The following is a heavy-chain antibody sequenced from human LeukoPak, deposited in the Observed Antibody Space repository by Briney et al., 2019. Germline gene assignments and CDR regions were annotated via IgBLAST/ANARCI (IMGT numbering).Heavy chain of an antibody. V-gene: IGHV3-21*05. CDR1: GFTFSSYS. Sequence: GGSLRLSCAASGFTFSSYSLTWVRQAPGKGLEWVSYIGSSGGFIYYADSVKGLFTISRDNAKNSVFLQMNSLRAEDTAVYYCARIRDSRVPFDSWGQGTLVTVSS. CDR2: IGSSGGFI. CDR3: ARIRDSRVPFDS. J-gene: IGHJ4*02. D-gene: IGHD2-15*01.